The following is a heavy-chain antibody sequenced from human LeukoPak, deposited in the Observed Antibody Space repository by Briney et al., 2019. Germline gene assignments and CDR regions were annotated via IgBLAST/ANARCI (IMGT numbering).Heavy chain of an antibody. V-gene: IGHV1-69*05. CDR2: IIPIFGTA. CDR1: GGTFSSYA. D-gene: IGHD6-13*01. CDR3: AREMAPGSSSWYD. J-gene: IGHJ4*02. Sequence: SVKVSCKASGGTFSSYAISWVRQAPGQGLEWMGRIIPIFGTANYAQKFQGRITITTDESTSTAYMELSSLRSEDTAVYYCAREMAPGSSSWYDWGQGTLVTVSS.